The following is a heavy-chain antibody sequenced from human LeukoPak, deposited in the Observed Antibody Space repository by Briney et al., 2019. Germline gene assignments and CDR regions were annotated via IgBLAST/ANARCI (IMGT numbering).Heavy chain of an antibody. D-gene: IGHD5-24*01. V-gene: IGHV4-39*01. J-gene: IGHJ4*02. CDR3: ASPPNTATGDY. CDR2: IYYSGST. Sequence: PSETLSLTCTVSGGSISSSSYYWGWIRQPPGKGLEWIGSIYYSGSTYYNPSLKSRVTISVDTSKNQFSLKLSSVTAADTAVYYCASPPNTATGDYWGQGTLVTVSS. CDR1: GGSISSSSYY.